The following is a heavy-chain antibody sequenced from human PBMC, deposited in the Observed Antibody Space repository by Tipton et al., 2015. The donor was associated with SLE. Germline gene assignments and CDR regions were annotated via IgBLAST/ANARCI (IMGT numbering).Heavy chain of an antibody. D-gene: IGHD3-16*01. Sequence: TLSLTCTVSGGSISTYYWSWIRQPPGRGLEWIGYIYTSGSTNYNPSLKSRVTISVDTSKNQFSLKLSSVTAADTAVYYCARGGAPFDPWGQGTLVTVSS. CDR3: ARGGAPFDP. J-gene: IGHJ5*02. CDR2: IYTSGST. V-gene: IGHV4-4*09. CDR1: GGSISTYY.